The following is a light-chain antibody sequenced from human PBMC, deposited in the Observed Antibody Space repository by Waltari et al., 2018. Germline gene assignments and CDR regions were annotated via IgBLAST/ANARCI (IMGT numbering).Light chain of an antibody. V-gene: IGKV3-11*01. CDR1: QSMSNY. CDR2: DTS. J-gene: IGKJ4*01. CDR3: HQRSDWGT. Sequence: EIVLTQSPATLSLSPGERATLSCRASQSMSNYLDWYQQKRGQAPRLLLYDTSNRATWIPARFSGSGSGTEFTLTISSLEPEDFAVYYCHQRSDWGTFGGGTKVEI.